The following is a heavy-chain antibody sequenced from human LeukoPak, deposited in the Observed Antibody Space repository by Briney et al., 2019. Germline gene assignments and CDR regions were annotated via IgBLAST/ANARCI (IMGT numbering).Heavy chain of an antibody. J-gene: IGHJ5*02. CDR3: VRGVGVSRFNYFDP. CDR2: ISSSSNTI. D-gene: IGHD6-13*01. Sequence: PGGSLRLSCAASGFTFNYFSVNWVRQAPGKGLEWVSYISSSSNTIYYADSVKGRFTISRDNSKNTLFLQMNSLRDDDTAVYYCVRGVGVSRFNYFDPWGQGTLVIVSS. CDR1: GFTFNYFS. V-gene: IGHV3-48*02.